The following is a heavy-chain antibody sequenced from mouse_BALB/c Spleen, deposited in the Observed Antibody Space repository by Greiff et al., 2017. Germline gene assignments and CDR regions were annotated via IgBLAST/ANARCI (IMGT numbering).Heavy chain of an antibody. V-gene: IGHV1-87*01. CDR1: GYTFTSYW. CDR3: ARRDYGSSYFDY. Sequence: QVQLQQSGAELARPGASVKLSCKASGYTFTSYWMQWVKQRPGQGLEWIGAIYPGDGDTRYTQKFKGKATLTADKSSSTAYMQLSSLASEDSAVYYCARRDYGSSYFDYWGQGTTLTVSS. CDR2: IYPGDGDT. J-gene: IGHJ2*01. D-gene: IGHD1-1*01.